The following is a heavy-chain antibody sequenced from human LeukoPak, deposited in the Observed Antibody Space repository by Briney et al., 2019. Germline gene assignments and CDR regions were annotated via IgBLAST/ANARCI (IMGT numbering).Heavy chain of an antibody. CDR2: IRDRNGDT. V-gene: IGHV1-18*01. CDR3: ARGEFICTINTCYASALDS. CDR1: GYTFSSYD. D-gene: IGHD2-2*01. Sequence: ASVKVSCTASGYTFSSYDISWVRQAPGQGLEWMGWIRDRNGDTNHAQQLQGRVTMTTDTSTRTAYMELRSLRSEDTAVYYCARGEFICTINTCYASALDSWGQGTLVTVSS. J-gene: IGHJ4*02.